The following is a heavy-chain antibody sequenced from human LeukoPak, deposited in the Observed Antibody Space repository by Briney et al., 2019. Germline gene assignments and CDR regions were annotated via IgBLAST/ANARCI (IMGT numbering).Heavy chain of an antibody. CDR1: GFASSSFA. J-gene: IGHJ6*02. D-gene: IGHD3-10*01. V-gene: IGHV3-30*04. CDR3: ARDFEAVTMVREVIINHYYCLDV. Sequence: PGGSLRVSCAASGFASSSFAMHWVRQAPGKGLEWVATISYDGSDKYYADSVKGRFTISRDNSKNTLYVQMNSLRPEDTAVYFCARDFEAVTMVREVIINHYYCLDVWGQGTTVTVSS. CDR2: ISYDGSDK.